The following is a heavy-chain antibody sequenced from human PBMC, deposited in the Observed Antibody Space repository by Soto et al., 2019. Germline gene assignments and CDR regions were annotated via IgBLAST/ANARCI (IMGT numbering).Heavy chain of an antibody. J-gene: IGHJ5*02. D-gene: IGHD3-10*01. V-gene: IGHV1-46*01. CDR3: ARAAGRFGELYWFDP. Sequence: QVQLVQSGAAVQKPGASVKVSFKASGYTFTSYNMHWVRQAPGQGLAWVGMINPLGFSTTHAQQFRGRVTMTMDTSTSTVYMELTNLRSDDTAVYYCARAAGRFGELYWFDPWGQGTLVTVSP. CDR2: INPLGFST. CDR1: GYTFTSYN.